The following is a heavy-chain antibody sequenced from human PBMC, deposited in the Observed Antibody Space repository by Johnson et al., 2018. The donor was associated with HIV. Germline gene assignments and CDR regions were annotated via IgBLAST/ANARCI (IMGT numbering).Heavy chain of an antibody. CDR2: ISWNSDTI. D-gene: IGHD1-26*01. CDR3: AKDKGWELPARAAFDI. Sequence: EVQLVESGGGLVQPGGSLTVSCAASGFTFDEYVIHWVRQAPGKGLEWVSGISWNSDTIGYADSVKGRFAISRDNAKNSLYLQMNSLRAEDTAVYYCAKDKGWELPARAAFDIWGQGTMVTVSS. J-gene: IGHJ3*02. V-gene: IGHV3-9*01. CDR1: GFTFDEYV.